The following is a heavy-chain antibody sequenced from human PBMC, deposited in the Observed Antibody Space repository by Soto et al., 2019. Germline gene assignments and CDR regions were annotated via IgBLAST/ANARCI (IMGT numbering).Heavy chain of an antibody. Sequence: GESLKISFKGFGYSFTTYCIVWVRHMPGKGLEWMGSIYPDDSDTKYSPSFQGQVTFSVDKSTSTAYLQWSSLKASDTAVYYCARSRLGGYYMLESLNLWGQGTTVTVSS. CDR3: ARSRLGGYYMLESLNL. CDR2: IYPDDSDT. D-gene: IGHD1-26*01. J-gene: IGHJ6*02. CDR1: GYSFTTYC. V-gene: IGHV5-51*01.